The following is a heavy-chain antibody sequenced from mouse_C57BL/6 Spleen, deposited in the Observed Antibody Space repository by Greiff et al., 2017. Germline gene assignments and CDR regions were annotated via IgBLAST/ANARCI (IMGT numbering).Heavy chain of an antibody. Sequence: EVKLMESGGGLVQPGGSLKLSCAASGFTFSDYGMHWVRQAPEKGLEWVAYISSGSSTIYYADTVKGRFTISRDNAKNTLFLQMTSLRSEDTAMYYCARHYYGGYAMDYWGQGTSVTVSS. CDR1: GFTFSDYG. D-gene: IGHD1-1*01. CDR2: ISSGSSTI. J-gene: IGHJ4*01. CDR3: ARHYYGGYAMDY. V-gene: IGHV5-17*01.